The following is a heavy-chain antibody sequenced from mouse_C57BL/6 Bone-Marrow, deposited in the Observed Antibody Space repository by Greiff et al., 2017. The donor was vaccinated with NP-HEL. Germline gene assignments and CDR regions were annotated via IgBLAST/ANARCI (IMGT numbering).Heavy chain of an antibody. J-gene: IGHJ1*03. CDR2: ISSGGDYI. V-gene: IGHV5-9-1*02. CDR3: TSIYYGYGDWYFDV. D-gene: IGHD2-2*01. CDR1: GFTFSSYA. Sequence: EVQLVESGEGLVKPGGSLKLSCAASGFTFSSYAMSWVRQTPEKRLEWVAYISSGGDYIYYADTVKGRFTISRDNARNTLYLQMSSLKSEDTAMYYCTSIYYGYGDWYFDVWGTGTTVTVSS.